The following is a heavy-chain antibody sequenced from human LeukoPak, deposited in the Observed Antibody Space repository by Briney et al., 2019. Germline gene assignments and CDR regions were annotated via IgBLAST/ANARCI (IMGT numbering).Heavy chain of an antibody. CDR1: GDSISSGHY. D-gene: IGHD3-22*01. CDR3: ARGTDYYDSSGWLDP. J-gene: IGHJ5*02. V-gene: IGHV4-38-2*02. CDR2: IHHSGST. Sequence: SETLSLTCTVSGDSISSGHYWNWIRQPPGRGLEWIGSIHHSGSTWYNPSLKSRVTISLDTSQTQISLRVTSVTAADTAVYYCARGTDYYDSSGWLDPWGQGTLVTVSS.